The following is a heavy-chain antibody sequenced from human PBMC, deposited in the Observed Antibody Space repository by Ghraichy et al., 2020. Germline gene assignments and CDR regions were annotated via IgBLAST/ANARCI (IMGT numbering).Heavy chain of an antibody. CDR2: IYYSGST. CDR1: GGSISSYY. J-gene: IGHJ5*02. D-gene: IGHD1-26*01. Sequence: ETLSLTCTVSGGSISSYYWSWIRQPPGKGLEWIGNIYYSGSTNYNPSLKSRVTISLDTSKNQFSLRLSSVTAADTAVYYCPRGLGRGWFDPWGQGTLVTVSS. CDR3: PRGLGRGWFDP. V-gene: IGHV4-59*01.